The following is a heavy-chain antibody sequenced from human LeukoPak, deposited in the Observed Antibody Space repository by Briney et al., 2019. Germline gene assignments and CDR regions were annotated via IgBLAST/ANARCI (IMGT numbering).Heavy chain of an antibody. Sequence: ASVKVSCKASGYTFTSYDINWVRQATGQGLEWMGWMNPNSGNTGYAQKFRGRVTMTRNTSISTAYMELSSLRSEDTAVYYCARFTQYYYDSSGSWGQGTLVTVSS. CDR3: ARFTQYYYDSSGS. V-gene: IGHV1-8*01. D-gene: IGHD3-22*01. CDR2: MNPNSGNT. CDR1: GYTFTSYD. J-gene: IGHJ5*02.